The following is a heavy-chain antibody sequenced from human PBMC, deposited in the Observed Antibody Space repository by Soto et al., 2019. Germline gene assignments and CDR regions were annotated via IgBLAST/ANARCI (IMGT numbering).Heavy chain of an antibody. Sequence: GGSLRLSCAASGFTFSSYAMSWVRQAPGKGLEWVSAISGSGGSTYYADSVKGRFTISRDNSKNTLYLQMNSLRAEDTAVYYCAKVDCSGGSCYIYYYGMDVWGQGTAVPVSS. CDR2: ISGSGGST. CDR3: AKVDCSGGSCYIYYYGMDV. V-gene: IGHV3-23*01. CDR1: GFTFSSYA. J-gene: IGHJ6*02. D-gene: IGHD2-15*01.